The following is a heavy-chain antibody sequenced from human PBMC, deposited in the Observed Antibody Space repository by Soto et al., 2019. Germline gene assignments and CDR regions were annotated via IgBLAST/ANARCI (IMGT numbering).Heavy chain of an antibody. CDR2: ISTYKGNT. CDR1: GYTFTSYG. V-gene: IGHV1-18*01. CDR3: ATRSPAFDY. Sequence: QVQLVQSGPEVKKPGASVKVSCKTSGYTFTSYGISWVRQAHGQGLEWMGWISTYKGNTNYAQKFQGRVTMTTDTSTSIAYIELRSMRSDDTAVYYCATRSPAFDYWGQGTLVTVSS. J-gene: IGHJ4*02.